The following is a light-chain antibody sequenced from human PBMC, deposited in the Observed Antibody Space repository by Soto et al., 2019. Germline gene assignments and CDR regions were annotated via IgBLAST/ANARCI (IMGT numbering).Light chain of an antibody. Sequence: QAVVTQEPSLSVSPGGTVTLTCALSSGSVSASYYPSWYQQTPGQAPRTLISSTNTRSSGVPDRFSGSILGNKAALTITGAQADDESDYYSVLYMGSGISVFGGGTKVTVL. CDR2: STN. J-gene: IGLJ2*01. V-gene: IGLV8-61*01. CDR3: VLYMGSGISV. CDR1: SGSVSASYY.